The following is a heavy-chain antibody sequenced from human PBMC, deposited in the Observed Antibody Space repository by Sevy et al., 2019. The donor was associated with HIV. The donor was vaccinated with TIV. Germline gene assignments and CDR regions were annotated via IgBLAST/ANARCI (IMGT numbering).Heavy chain of an antibody. D-gene: IGHD6-19*01. CDR2: IYTSGST. CDR1: GGSISSYY. CDR3: AREAEWLVGGRYFDY. J-gene: IGHJ4*02. V-gene: IGHV4-4*07. Sequence: SETLSLTCTVSGGSISSYYWSWIRQPAGKGLEWIGRIYTSGSTNSNPSLKSQVTMSVDTSKNQFSLKLSSVTAADTAVYYCAREAEWLVGGRYFDYWGQGTLVTVSS.